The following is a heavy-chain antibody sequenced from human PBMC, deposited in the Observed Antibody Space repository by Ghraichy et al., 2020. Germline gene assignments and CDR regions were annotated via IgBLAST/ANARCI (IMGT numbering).Heavy chain of an antibody. CDR1: GFMFDDYT. V-gene: IGHV3-43*01. CDR3: VKDVRVYGNVFDF. Sequence: GGSLRLSCAASGFMFDDYTMHWVRQAPGKGLEWVSLISSDGDSTYYSGSVRGRFTISRDNSNNSLYLQMNSLTPDDTAVYYCVKDVRVYGNVFDFWGQGTMVTVA. D-gene: IGHD2-8*01. CDR2: ISSDGDST. J-gene: IGHJ4*02.